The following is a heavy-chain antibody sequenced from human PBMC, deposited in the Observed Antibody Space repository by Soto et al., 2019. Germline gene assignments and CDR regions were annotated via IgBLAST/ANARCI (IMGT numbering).Heavy chain of an antibody. V-gene: IGHV1-69*13. Sequence: ASVKVSFKASGGTFSSYAISWVRQAPGQGLEWMGGIIPIFGTANYAQKFQGRVTITADESTSTAYMELSSLRSEDTAVYYCARESSGWYAALSYWGQGTLVTVSS. CDR1: GGTFSSYA. CDR2: IIPIFGTA. D-gene: IGHD6-19*01. J-gene: IGHJ4*02. CDR3: ARESSGWYAALSY.